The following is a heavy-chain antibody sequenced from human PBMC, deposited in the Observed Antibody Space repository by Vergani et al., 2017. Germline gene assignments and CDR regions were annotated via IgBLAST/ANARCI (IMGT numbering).Heavy chain of an antibody. CDR3: AKDSRDGYKKGGFDY. CDR1: GFTFSSYG. D-gene: IGHD5-24*01. V-gene: IGHV3-30*02. Sequence: QVQLVESGGGVVQPGGSLRLSCAASGFTFSSYGMHWVCQAPGKGLEWVAVIRDDGSNKYYADSVKGRFTISRDNSKNTLYLQMNSLRAEDTAVYYCAKDSRDGYKKGGFDYWGQGTLVTVSS. J-gene: IGHJ4*02. CDR2: IRDDGSNK.